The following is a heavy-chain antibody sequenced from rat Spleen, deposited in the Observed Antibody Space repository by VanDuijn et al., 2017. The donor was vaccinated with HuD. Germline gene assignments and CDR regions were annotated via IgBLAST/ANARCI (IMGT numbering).Heavy chain of an antibody. CDR1: GFSLTSDH. D-gene: IGHD2-5*01. CDR2: MWYDGDT. J-gene: IGHJ2*01. V-gene: IGHV2-32*01. CDR3: ARANRDTYAHFDY. Sequence: QVQLKESGPGLVQPSQTLSLTCTVSGFSLTSDHVSWVRQPSGKGPEWMGRMWYDGDTAYNSALKSRLSITRDISKSQVFLKMTSLQTEDTATYYCARANRDTYAHFDYWGQGVMVTVSS.